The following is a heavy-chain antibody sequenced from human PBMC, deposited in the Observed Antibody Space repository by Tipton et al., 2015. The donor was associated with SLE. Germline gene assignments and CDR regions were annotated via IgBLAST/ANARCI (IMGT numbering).Heavy chain of an antibody. V-gene: IGHV4-31*03. CDR2: IYYSGST. CDR1: GGSISSGGYY. J-gene: IGHJ2*01. D-gene: IGHD4-23*01. CDR3: VRDLDDGGHGHFDL. Sequence: TLSLTCTVSGGSISSGGYYWSWIRQHPGKGLEWIGYIYYSGSTYYNPSLKSRVTISVDTSKNHFSLKLSSVTAADTAVYYCVRDLDDGGHGHFDLWGRGTLVTVSP.